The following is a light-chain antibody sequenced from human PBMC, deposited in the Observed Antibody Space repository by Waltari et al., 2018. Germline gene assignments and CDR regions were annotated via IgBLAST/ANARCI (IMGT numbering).Light chain of an antibody. CDR2: AAS. J-gene: IGKJ1*01. V-gene: IGKV3-20*01. Sequence: EIVLTQSPGTLSLSPGERATLSCRASQSIRRYLAWYQQKPGQAPRHLIYAASSRAAGIPDWFSGSGSGSGFSLTIIRLDPEDFAVYYCQNHERLPAMFGQGTKVEIK. CDR1: QSIRRY. CDR3: QNHERLPAM.